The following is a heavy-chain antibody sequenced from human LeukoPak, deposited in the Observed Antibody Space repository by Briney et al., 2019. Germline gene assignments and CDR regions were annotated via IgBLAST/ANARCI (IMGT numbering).Heavy chain of an antibody. V-gene: IGHV4-4*07. D-gene: IGHD3-22*01. CDR3: ARGTYYYDSSGYRFDP. CDR2: IYTSGST. J-gene: IGHJ5*02. Sequence: SETLSLTCTVSGGSISSYYWSRIRQPAGKGLEWIGRIYTSGSTNYNPSLKSRVTMSVDTSKNQFSLKLSSVTAADTAVYYCARGTYYYDSSGYRFDPWGQGTLVTVSS. CDR1: GGSISSYY.